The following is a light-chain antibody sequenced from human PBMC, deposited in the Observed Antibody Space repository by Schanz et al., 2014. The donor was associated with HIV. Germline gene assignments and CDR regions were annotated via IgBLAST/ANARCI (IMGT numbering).Light chain of an antibody. CDR3: QSYDSSLTVV. V-gene: IGLV1-40*01. Sequence: QSVLTQPPSVSGAPGQRVTISCTGNNSNIGAGYDVHWYQQLPGTAPKLLIYGDSNRPSRVPDRFSGSKSGTSASLAITGLQAEDEADYYCQSYDSSLTVVFGGGTKLTVL. J-gene: IGLJ2*01. CDR1: NSNIGAGYD. CDR2: GDS.